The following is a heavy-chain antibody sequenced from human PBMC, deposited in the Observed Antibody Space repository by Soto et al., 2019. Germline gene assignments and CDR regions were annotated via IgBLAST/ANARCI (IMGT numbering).Heavy chain of an antibody. Sequence: SETLSLTCTVSGGSISSYYWSWIRQPPGKGLEWIGYIYYSGSTNYNPSLKSRVTISVDTSKNQFSLKLSSVTAADTAVYYCARVQSIAAAGNAYYYYGMDVWGQGTTVTVSS. J-gene: IGHJ6*02. CDR1: GGSISSYY. V-gene: IGHV4-59*01. CDR3: ARVQSIAAAGNAYYYYGMDV. D-gene: IGHD6-13*01. CDR2: IYYSGST.